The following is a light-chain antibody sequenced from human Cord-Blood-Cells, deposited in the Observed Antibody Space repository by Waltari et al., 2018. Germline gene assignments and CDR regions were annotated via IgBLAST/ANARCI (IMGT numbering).Light chain of an antibody. V-gene: IGLV2-14*01. Sequence: QSALPQPASVSGPPGQSITISCTGTRRAVGGYNYGSWYEQHPGKAPKLMIYDVSNRPSGVSNRLSGTKSGNTASVTISGLQAEDEADYYCSSYTSSSVVFGGGTKLTVL. CDR3: SSYTSSSVV. J-gene: IGLJ2*01. CDR1: RRAVGGYNY. CDR2: DVS.